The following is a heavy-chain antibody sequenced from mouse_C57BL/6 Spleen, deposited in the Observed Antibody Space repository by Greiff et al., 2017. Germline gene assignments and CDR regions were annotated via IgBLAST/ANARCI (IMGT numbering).Heavy chain of an antibody. J-gene: IGHJ3*01. V-gene: IGHV1-69*01. CDR1: GYTFTSYW. Sequence: VQLQQPGAELVMPGASVKLSCKASGYTFTSYWMHWVKQRPGQGLEWIGEIDPSDSYTNYNQKFKGKSTLTVDKSSSTAYMQLSSLTSEDSAVYYCARDSSGYGFAYWGQGTLVTVSA. D-gene: IGHD3-2*02. CDR3: ARDSSGYGFAY. CDR2: IDPSDSYT.